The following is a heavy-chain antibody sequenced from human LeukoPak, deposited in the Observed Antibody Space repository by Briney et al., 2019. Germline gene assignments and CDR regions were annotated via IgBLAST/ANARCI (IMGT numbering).Heavy chain of an antibody. CDR1: GGSISPYS. CDR2: IFYSGST. Sequence: SDTLSLTCTVSGGSISPYSWSWIRQPPGKGLEWIGYIFYSGSTNSNPSLKSRVTISVATSKNEFYLELSSVTAADTAVYYCARDYHDTSGYNYVGGYYYMDVWGKGTTVTVSS. D-gene: IGHD3-22*01. CDR3: ARDYHDTSGYNYVGGYYYMDV. J-gene: IGHJ6*03. V-gene: IGHV4-59*08.